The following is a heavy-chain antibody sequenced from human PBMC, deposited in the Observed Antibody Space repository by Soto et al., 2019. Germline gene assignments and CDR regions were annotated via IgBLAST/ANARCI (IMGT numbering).Heavy chain of an antibody. D-gene: IGHD3-9*01. J-gene: IGHJ4*02. Sequence: QVQLQESGPGLVKPSQTLSLTCTVSGGSISSGDYYWTWIRQPPGKGLEWIGYIYYSGYTYSNPSLTSRITISVDTSKNQFSLKLTSVTAADTAVYFCARGGNGYHILTGFSSHYWGQGTLVTVAS. CDR2: IYYSGYT. CDR3: ARGGNGYHILTGFSSHY. CDR1: GGSISSGDYY. V-gene: IGHV4-30-4*01.